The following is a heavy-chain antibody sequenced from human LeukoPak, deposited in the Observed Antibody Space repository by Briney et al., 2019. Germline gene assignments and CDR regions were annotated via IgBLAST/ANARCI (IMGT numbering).Heavy chain of an antibody. Sequence: GASVKVSCKASGYTFSTYNISWVRQATGQGLEWMGWMNPNSGYTGYAPKFQGRASMTRNTSISTAYVELSSLRSEDTAVYYCAREYGDYYSPHWIDPWGQGTLVTVSS. CDR2: MNPNSGYT. D-gene: IGHD4-17*01. J-gene: IGHJ5*02. CDR3: AREYGDYYSPHWIDP. CDR1: GYTFSTYN. V-gene: IGHV1-8*01.